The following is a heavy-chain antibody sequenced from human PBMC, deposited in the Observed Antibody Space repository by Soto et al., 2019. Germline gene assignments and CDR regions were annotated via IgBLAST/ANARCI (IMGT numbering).Heavy chain of an antibody. Sequence: SQTLSLTCAIFGDSVSSNTASWNWVRQSPSRGLEWLGRTYSRSKWYNDYAVSVKSRIIINPDTSKNQFSLQLNSVTPEDTAVYYCAKGDNLGPKTGYAFDPWGQGILVTVS. CDR1: GDSVSSNTAS. J-gene: IGHJ5*02. CDR2: TYSRSKWYN. V-gene: IGHV6-1*01. CDR3: AKGDNLGPKTGYAFDP. D-gene: IGHD5-12*01.